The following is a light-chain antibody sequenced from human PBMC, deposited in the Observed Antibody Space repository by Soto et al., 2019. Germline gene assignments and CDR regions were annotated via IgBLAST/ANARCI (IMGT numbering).Light chain of an antibody. CDR2: VNSDGSH. CDR1: SGHSSYA. CDR3: QTWGTAYVL. Sequence: QLVLTQSPSASASLGASVKLTCTLSSGHSSYAIAWHQQQPEKGPRYLMKVNSDGSHSKGDGIPDRFSGSSSGAERYFTISSLQSEDEADYYCQTWGTAYVLFGGGTPLTVL. V-gene: IGLV4-69*01. J-gene: IGLJ2*01.